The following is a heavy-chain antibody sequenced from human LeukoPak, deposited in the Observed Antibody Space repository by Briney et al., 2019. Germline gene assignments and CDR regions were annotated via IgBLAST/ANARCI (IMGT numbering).Heavy chain of an antibody. CDR3: ARDLGCSSTSCRGGFYS. Sequence: GGSLRLSCAASGFTFSSYWMSWVRQAPGKGLEWVANIKQDGSEKYYVDSVKGRFTISRDNAKNSLYLQMNSLRAEDTAVYYCARDLGCSSTSCRGGFYSWGQGTLVTVSS. CDR2: IKQDGSEK. D-gene: IGHD2-2*01. V-gene: IGHV3-7*01. CDR1: GFTFSSYW. J-gene: IGHJ5*01.